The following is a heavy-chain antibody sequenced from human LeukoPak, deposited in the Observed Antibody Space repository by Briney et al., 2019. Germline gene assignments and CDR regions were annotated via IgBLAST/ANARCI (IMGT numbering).Heavy chain of an antibody. D-gene: IGHD5-18*01. Sequence: SETLSLTCTVSGGSISSYYWSWIRQTPGKGLEWIGYIYYSGSTNYNPSLKSRVTISVDTSKNQFSLKLSSVTAADTAVYYCARDSGVDTVREVRWFDPWGQGTLVTVSS. V-gene: IGHV4-59*01. CDR1: GGSISSYY. J-gene: IGHJ5*02. CDR3: ARDSGVDTVREVRWFDP. CDR2: IYYSGST.